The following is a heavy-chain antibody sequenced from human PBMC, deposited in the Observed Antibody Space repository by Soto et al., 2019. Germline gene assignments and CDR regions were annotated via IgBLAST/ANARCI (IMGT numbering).Heavy chain of an antibody. D-gene: IGHD4-17*01. CDR3: AKAAPYGDYPSFRHWFDP. Sequence: QVQLVESGGGVVQPGRSLRLSCAASGFTFSSYGMHWVRQAPGKGLEWVAVISYDGSNKYYADSVKGRFTISRDNSKNTXXLQMNSLRAEDTAVYYCAKAAPYGDYPSFRHWFDPWGQGTLVTVSS. CDR2: ISYDGSNK. CDR1: GFTFSSYG. V-gene: IGHV3-30*18. J-gene: IGHJ5*02.